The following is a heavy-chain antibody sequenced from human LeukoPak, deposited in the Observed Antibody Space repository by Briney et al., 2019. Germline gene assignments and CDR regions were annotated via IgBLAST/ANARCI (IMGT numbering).Heavy chain of an antibody. Sequence: GGSLRLSCAASGFTVSSNYMSWVRQVPGRGPEWVANVNRDGSETYYLDSVKGRFTISKDNAKNSLYLQMNSLRAEDTALYHCARNNGMDVWGQGTTVIVSS. V-gene: IGHV3-7*03. CDR3: ARNNGMDV. CDR1: GFTVSSNY. CDR2: VNRDGSET. J-gene: IGHJ6*02.